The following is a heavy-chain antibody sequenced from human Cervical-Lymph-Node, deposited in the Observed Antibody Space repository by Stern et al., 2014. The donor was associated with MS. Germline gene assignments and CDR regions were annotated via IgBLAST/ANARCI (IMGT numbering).Heavy chain of an antibody. J-gene: IGHJ6*02. D-gene: IGHD2-2*01. V-gene: IGHV3-21*01. Sequence: EVQLVESGGGLVKPGGSLRLSCAASGFTFSSYSMNWVRQAPGKGLEWVSSISSSSSYIYYADSVKGRFTISRDNAKNSLYLQMNSLRAEDTAVYYCARVVSTVYGMDVWGQGTTVTVSS. CDR1: GFTFSSYS. CDR3: ARVVSTVYGMDV. CDR2: ISSSSSYI.